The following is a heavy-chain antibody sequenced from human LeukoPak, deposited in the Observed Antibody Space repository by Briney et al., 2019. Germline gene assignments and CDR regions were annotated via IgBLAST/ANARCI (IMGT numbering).Heavy chain of an antibody. J-gene: IGHJ3*02. Sequence: GASVKVSCQASVYSFAKYGISWVRQAPAQGLEWMGWIGAYSGDANYAQMFQGRVTLTTVTSTTTAYMELRSLRSDDTAVYYCARDPGYRPDAFDIWGQGTVVTVS. CDR3: ARDPGYRPDAFDI. CDR1: VYSFAKYG. V-gene: IGHV1-18*01. CDR2: IGAYSGDA. D-gene: IGHD1-1*01.